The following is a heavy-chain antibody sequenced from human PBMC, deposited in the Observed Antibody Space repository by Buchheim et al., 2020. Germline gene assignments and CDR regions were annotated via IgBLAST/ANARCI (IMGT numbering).Heavy chain of an antibody. Sequence: EVQLVESGGGLVQPGGSLRLSCAASGFTFSSYWMHWVRQAPGKGLVWVSRINSDGSSTSYADSVKGRFTISRDNAKNTLYLQMNSLRAEDTAVYYCARDGSGVGCSGGSCYSNWGMDVWGQGTT. V-gene: IGHV3-74*01. CDR2: INSDGSST. CDR1: GFTFSSYW. J-gene: IGHJ6*02. D-gene: IGHD2-15*01. CDR3: ARDGSGVGCSGGSCYSNWGMDV.